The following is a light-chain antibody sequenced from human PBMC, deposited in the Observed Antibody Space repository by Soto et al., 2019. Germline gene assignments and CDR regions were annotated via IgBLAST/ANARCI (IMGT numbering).Light chain of an antibody. Sequence: DIQMTQSPSTLSASVGDRVTITCRASQSINSWLAWYQQKPGKAPKLLIYKASSLESGVPSRFSGSGSGTEFTLTISRLQPDDFAAYFCQLYVIYPISFGQGTRLEIK. CDR3: QLYVIYPIS. CDR1: QSINSW. V-gene: IGKV1-5*03. J-gene: IGKJ5*01. CDR2: KAS.